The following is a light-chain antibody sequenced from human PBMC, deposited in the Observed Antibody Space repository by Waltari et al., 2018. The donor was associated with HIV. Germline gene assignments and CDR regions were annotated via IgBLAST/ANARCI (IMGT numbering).Light chain of an antibody. V-gene: IGLV3-25*03. CDR3: QSTDSSGVYCV. CDR2: RDT. J-gene: IGLJ3*02. CDR1: ALPKRY. Sequence: SYELTQPPSVSVSPGQTARVTCSGDALPKRYAYWYQQRPGQAPVLLLFRDTARPSGIPERFSSSSSGTTVTLTIRVVQAEDEADDYCQSTDSSGVYCVFGGGTTLTVL.